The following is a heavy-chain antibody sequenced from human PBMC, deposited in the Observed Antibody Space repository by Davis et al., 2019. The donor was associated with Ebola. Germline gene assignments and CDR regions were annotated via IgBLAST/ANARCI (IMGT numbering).Heavy chain of an antibody. J-gene: IGHJ4*02. Sequence: ASVKVSCKASGYTFTSYYMHWVRQAPGQGLEWMGIINPSGGSTSYAQKFQGRVTMTKDTSTSTVYMELSSLRSEDTAVYYCASPGPVGGSYLHYWGQGTLVTVSS. CDR2: INPSGGST. V-gene: IGHV1-46*01. CDR3: ASPGPVGGSYLHY. D-gene: IGHD1-26*01. CDR1: GYTFTSYY.